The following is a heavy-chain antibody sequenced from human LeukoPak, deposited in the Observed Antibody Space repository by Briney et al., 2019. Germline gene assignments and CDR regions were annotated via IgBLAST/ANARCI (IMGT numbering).Heavy chain of an antibody. Sequence: ASVKVSCKASGYTFTSYAMHWVRQAPGQRLEWMGWINAGNGNTKYSQKFQGRVTITRDTSASTAYMELSSLRSEDTAVYYCARGTLDGVPVLLWFGEFDDAFDIWGQGTMVTVSS. CDR1: GYTFTSYA. CDR2: INAGNGNT. D-gene: IGHD3-10*01. J-gene: IGHJ3*02. V-gene: IGHV1-3*01. CDR3: ARGTLDGVPVLLWFGEFDDAFDI.